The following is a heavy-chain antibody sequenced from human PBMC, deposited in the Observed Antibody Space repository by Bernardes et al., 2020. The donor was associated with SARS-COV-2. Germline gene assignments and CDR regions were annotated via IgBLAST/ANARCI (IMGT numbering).Heavy chain of an antibody. CDR3: ARDSDRHYDFWSGYYRSYGMDV. D-gene: IGHD3-3*01. CDR2: INPTSGAT. J-gene: IGHJ6*02. CDR1: GYTFTGYY. V-gene: IGHV1-2*02. Sequence: ASVKVSCKASGYTFTGYYMHWVRQAPGQGLEWMGWINPTSGATDYAQKFQGRVTMTRDTSVSTAYMELSRLRSDDTAVYYCARDSDRHYDFWSGYYRSYGMDVWGQGTTVTVSS.